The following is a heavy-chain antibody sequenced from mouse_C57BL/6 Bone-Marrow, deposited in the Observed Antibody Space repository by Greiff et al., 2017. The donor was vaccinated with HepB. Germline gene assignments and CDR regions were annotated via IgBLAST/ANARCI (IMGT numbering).Heavy chain of an antibody. V-gene: IGHV1-64*01. Sequence: VQLQQPGAELVKPGASVKLSCKASGYTFTSYWMHWVKQRPGQGLEWIGMIHPNSGSTNYNEKFKSKATLTVDKSSSTAYMQLSSLTSEDSAVYYWARSPVEGRGWFPPWYFDVWGTGTTVTVSS. CDR2: IHPNSGST. D-gene: IGHD2-3*01. CDR3: ARSPVEGRGWFPPWYFDV. CDR1: GYTFTSYW. J-gene: IGHJ1*03.